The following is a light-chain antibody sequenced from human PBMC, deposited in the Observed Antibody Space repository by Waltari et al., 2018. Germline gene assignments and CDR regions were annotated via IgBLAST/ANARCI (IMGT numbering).Light chain of an antibody. V-gene: IGKV1-39*01. CDR1: QSISSY. CDR3: QQSYSTPPWG. J-gene: IGKJ1*01. CDR2: AAS. Sequence: DIQMTQSPSSLSASVGDRVTLTCRASQSISSYLNWYQQKPGKAPKLLIYAASSLQSGVPSRFSGSGSGTDFTLTISSLQPEDFATYYCQQSYSTPPWGFGQGTKVEIK.